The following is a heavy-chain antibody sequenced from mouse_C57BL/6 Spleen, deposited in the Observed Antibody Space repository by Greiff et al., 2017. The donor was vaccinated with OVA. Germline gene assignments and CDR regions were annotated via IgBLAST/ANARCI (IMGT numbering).Heavy chain of an antibody. CDR2: IYIGNGYT. CDR3: ARGGPITTVVATTGFDY. Sequence: VQLQQPGAELVKPGASVKLSCKASGYTFTSYWMHWVKQRPGQGLEWIGYIYIGNGYTEYNEKFKGKATLTSDTSSSTAYMQLSSLTSEDSAIYFCARGGPITTVVATTGFDYWGQGTTLTVSS. J-gene: IGHJ2*01. V-gene: IGHV1-58*01. CDR1: GYTFTSYW. D-gene: IGHD1-1*01.